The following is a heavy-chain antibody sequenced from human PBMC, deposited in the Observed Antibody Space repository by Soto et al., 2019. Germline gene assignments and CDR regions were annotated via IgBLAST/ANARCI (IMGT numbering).Heavy chain of an antibody. CDR2: IIPIFGTA. V-gene: IGHV1-69*13. J-gene: IGHJ6*02. CDR1: GGTFSSYA. D-gene: IGHD3-16*01. Sequence: ASVKVSCKASGGTFSSYAISWVRQAPGQGLEWMGGIIPIFGTANYAQKFQGRVTITADESTSTAYMELSSLRSEDTAVYYCARGLPPGGYYGMDVWGQGTTVTVSS. CDR3: ARGLPPGGYYGMDV.